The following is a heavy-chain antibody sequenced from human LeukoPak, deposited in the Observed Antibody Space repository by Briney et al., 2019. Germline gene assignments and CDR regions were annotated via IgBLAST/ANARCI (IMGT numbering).Heavy chain of an antibody. CDR1: GFTFSSYA. V-gene: IGHV3-23*01. CDR3: AKAGYCGGDCFRPIYYFDY. J-gene: IGHJ4*02. D-gene: IGHD2-21*02. CDR2: ISGSGGST. Sequence: GGSLRLSCAASGFTFSSYAMSWVRQAPGKGLEWVSAISGSGGSTYYADSVKGRFTISRDNSKNTLYLQMNSLRAEDTAVYYCAKAGYCGGDCFRPIYYFDYWGQGTLVTVSS.